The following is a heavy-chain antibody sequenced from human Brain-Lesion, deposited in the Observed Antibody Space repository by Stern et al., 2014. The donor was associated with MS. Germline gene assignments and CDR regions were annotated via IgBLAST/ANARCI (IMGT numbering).Heavy chain of an antibody. V-gene: IGHV4-61*02. Sequence: QLQESGPGLVKPSQTLSLSCTVSGGSISSGGYYWSWIRQPAGKGLEWIGRIFNWASPSYNPSLKSRLPISIDTSKTQFSLRRNPMTAADTAVYYCARGRVVPGFQYYATDVWGQGTTVIVSS. D-gene: IGHD2-2*01. CDR3: ARGRVVPGFQYYATDV. CDR1: GGSISSGGYY. J-gene: IGHJ6*02. CDR2: IFNWASP.